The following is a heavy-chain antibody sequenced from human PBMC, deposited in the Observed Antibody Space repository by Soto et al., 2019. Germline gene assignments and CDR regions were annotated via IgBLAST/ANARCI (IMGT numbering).Heavy chain of an antibody. CDR1: GFTFSSYS. J-gene: IGHJ6*04. V-gene: IGHV3-48*01. CDR2: ISSSSSTI. CDR3: ARDQSPDFWSGYPMDV. D-gene: IGHD3-3*01. Sequence: GGSLRLSCAASGFTFSSYSMNWVRQAPGKGLEWVSYISSSSSTIYYADSVKGRFTISRDNAKNSLYLQMNSLRAEDTAVYYCARDQSPDFWSGYPMDVWGKGTTVTVSS.